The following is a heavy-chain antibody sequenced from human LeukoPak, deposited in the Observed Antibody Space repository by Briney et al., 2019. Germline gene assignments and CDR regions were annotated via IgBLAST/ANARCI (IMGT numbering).Heavy chain of an antibody. Sequence: GGSLRLSCAASGFTFSSYSMNWVRQAPGKGLEWVSAISGSGGSTYYADSVKGRFTISRDNSKNTLYLQMNSLRAEDTAVYYCAKGLAHYYDSSGYNWFDPWGQGTLVTVSS. J-gene: IGHJ5*02. CDR1: GFTFSSYS. D-gene: IGHD3-22*01. CDR2: ISGSGGST. CDR3: AKGLAHYYDSSGYNWFDP. V-gene: IGHV3-23*01.